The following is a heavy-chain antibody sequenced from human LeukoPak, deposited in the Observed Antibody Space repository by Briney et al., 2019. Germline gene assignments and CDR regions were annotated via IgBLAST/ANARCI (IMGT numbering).Heavy chain of an antibody. CDR2: ISSTGSII. CDR1: GFTFNNYE. CDR3: ARGGTALVDYYYYMDV. Sequence: GGSLRLSCAASGFTFNNYEMNWVRQAPGKGLEWVSYISSTGSIIYYADSVKGRFTVSRDNAKNSLYLQMNSLRAEDTAVHYCARGGTALVDYYYYMDVWGKGTTVTISS. D-gene: IGHD5-18*01. J-gene: IGHJ6*03. V-gene: IGHV3-48*03.